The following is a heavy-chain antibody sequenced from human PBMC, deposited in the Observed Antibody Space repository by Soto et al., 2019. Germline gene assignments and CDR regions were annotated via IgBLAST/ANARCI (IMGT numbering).Heavy chain of an antibody. V-gene: IGHV3-30*04. D-gene: IGHD3-9*01. Sequence: GGSLRLSCAASGFTFSSYAMHWVRQAPGKGLEWVAVISNDGSNKYYADSVKGRFTISRDNSKNTLYLQMNSLRAEDTAVYYCARAPDILTGYYDYWGQGTLVTVSS. CDR1: GFTFSSYA. CDR3: ARAPDILTGYYDY. CDR2: ISNDGSNK. J-gene: IGHJ4*02.